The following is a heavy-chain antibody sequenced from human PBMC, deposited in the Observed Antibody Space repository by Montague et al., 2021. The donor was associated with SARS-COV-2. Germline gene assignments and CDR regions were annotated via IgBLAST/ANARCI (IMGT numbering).Heavy chain of an antibody. V-gene: IGHV4-39*01. CDR3: AGRVVVPAAIGHWYFDL. Sequence: SEILSLTCTVSGGSISSSCYYWGWLRQPPGKGLEGIGSIYDSGSTCYNPSLKSRVTISVATSKNQFSLKLSSVTAADTAVYYCAGRVVVPAAIGHWYFDLWGRGTLVTVSS. J-gene: IGHJ2*01. CDR2: IYDSGST. D-gene: IGHD2-2*02. CDR1: GGSISSSCYY.